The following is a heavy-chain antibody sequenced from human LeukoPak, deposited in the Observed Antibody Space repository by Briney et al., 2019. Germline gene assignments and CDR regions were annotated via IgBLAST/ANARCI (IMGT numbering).Heavy chain of an antibody. J-gene: IGHJ6*03. D-gene: IGHD5-12*01. Sequence: GGSLRLSCAASGFTFSSYGMSWVRQAPGTGLEWVSGISGSGSYIYYADSVKGRFTISRDNAKNSLYLQMNSLRAEDTAVYYCARDRSGYDYAYYYYYMDVWGKGTTVTISS. CDR2: ISGSGSYI. CDR1: GFTFSSYG. CDR3: ARDRSGYDYAYYYYYMDV. V-gene: IGHV3-21*01.